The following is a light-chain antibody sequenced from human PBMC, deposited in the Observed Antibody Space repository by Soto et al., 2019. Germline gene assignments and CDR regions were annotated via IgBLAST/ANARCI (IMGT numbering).Light chain of an antibody. CDR1: QSVSSY. CDR2: DAP. V-gene: IGKV3-11*01. J-gene: IGKJ4*01. CDR3: QQRSNWPPLI. Sequence: EIVLTQSPATLSLSPGERATLSCRASQSVSSYLAWYQQKPAQAPRLLIYDAPNRATGIPARFSGSGSVTDFTLTISSLEPEDFVVYYCQQRSNWPPLIFGGGTKVEIK.